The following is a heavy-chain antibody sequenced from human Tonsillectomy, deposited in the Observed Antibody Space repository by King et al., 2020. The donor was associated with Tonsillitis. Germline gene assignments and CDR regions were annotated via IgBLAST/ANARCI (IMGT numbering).Heavy chain of an antibody. D-gene: IGHD3-10*01. CDR2: TRNKTNSFTT. Sequence: VQLVEFWGGLVQPGGFLRLSCAASGFTFSGHYMDLVPQAPRKGLEGGGRTRNKTNSFTTEYAASVKGRFTISRDDSKNSVYLHMNSLKSEDTAVYYCTRVTLIYYLDYWGQGTLVTVSS. CDR3: TRVTLIYYLDY. CDR1: GFTFSGHY. J-gene: IGHJ4*02. V-gene: IGHV3-72*01.